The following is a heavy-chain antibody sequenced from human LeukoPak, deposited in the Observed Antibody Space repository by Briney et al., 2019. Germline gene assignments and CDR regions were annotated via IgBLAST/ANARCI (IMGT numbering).Heavy chain of an antibody. J-gene: IGHJ4*02. V-gene: IGHV4-59*01. Sequence: PSETLSLTCTVSGGSIRSYYWSWIRQSPGKGLGWIGYIYYSGSTNYNPSLKSRVTMLVDTSKNQFSLKLSSVTAADTAVYYCAREQDDYGGNSEDYWGQGTLVTVSS. CDR3: AREQDDYGGNSEDY. CDR2: IYYSGST. D-gene: IGHD4-23*01. CDR1: GGSIRSYY.